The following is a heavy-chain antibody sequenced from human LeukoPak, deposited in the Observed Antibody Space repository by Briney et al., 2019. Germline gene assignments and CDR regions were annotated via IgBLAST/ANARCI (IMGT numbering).Heavy chain of an antibody. CDR1: GGTFSSYA. CDR3: AREKKYYYDSSGYFDDY. J-gene: IGHJ4*02. D-gene: IGHD3-22*01. Sequence: GASVKVSCKASGGTFSSYAISWVRQAPGQGLEWMGRIIPIFGTANYAQKFQGRVTITTDESTSTAYMELSSLRSEDTALYYCAREKKYYYDSSGYFDDYWGQGTLVTVSS. CDR2: IIPIFGTA. V-gene: IGHV1-69*05.